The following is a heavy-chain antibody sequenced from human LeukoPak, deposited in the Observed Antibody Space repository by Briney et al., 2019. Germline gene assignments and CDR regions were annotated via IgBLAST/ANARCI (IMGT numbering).Heavy chain of an antibody. J-gene: IGHJ6*02. CDR2: ISYDGSSR. Sequence: PGGSLRLSCAASGFTFSSYAIHWVRQAPGKGLEWVAVISYDGSSRYYVDSVKGRFTISRDNSKNTLYLQMNSLRAEDTAVYYCARDRYYGSGNYYWFYYYGMDVWGQGTTVTVSS. D-gene: IGHD3-10*01. CDR1: GFTFSSYA. CDR3: ARDRYYGSGNYYWFYYYGMDV. V-gene: IGHV3-30-3*01.